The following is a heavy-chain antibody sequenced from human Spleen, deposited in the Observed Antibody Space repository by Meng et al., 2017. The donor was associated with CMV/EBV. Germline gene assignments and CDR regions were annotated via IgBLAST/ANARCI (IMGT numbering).Heavy chain of an antibody. CDR1: GFTFSSYA. J-gene: IGHJ4*02. D-gene: IGHD2-8*01. CDR3: ARADVIFMVYATKFDY. V-gene: IGHV3-30*04. Sequence: GESLKISCAASGFTFSSYAMHWVRQAPGKGLEWVAVISYEGTNKYYADSVKGRFTVSRDNSQNTLYLQMDSLRTEDTALYYCARADVIFMVYATKFDYCGQGTLVTVSS. CDR2: ISYEGTNK.